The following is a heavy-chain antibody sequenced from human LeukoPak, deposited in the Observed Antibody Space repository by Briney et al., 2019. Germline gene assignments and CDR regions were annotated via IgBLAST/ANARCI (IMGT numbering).Heavy chain of an antibody. Sequence: SVKVSCKASGGTFSSYAISWVRQAPGQGLEWMGGIIPIFGTANYAQKFQGRVTITADESTSTAYMELSSLRSEDTAVYYCARDKYYDSNGYIFDYWGQGTLVTVSS. CDR2: IIPIFGTA. CDR3: ARDKYYDSNGYIFDY. J-gene: IGHJ4*02. CDR1: GGTFSSYA. V-gene: IGHV1-69*13. D-gene: IGHD3-22*01.